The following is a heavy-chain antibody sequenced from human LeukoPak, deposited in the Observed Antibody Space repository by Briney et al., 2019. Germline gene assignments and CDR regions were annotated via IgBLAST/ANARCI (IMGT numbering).Heavy chain of an antibody. CDR1: GGSFSGYY. CDR2: INHSGST. J-gene: IGHJ3*02. CDR3: AREEAGYCSSTSCSRGAFGI. V-gene: IGHV4-34*01. D-gene: IGHD2-2*01. Sequence: SETLSLTCAVYGGSFSGYYWSWIRQPPGKGLEWIGEINHSGSTNYNPSLKSRVTISVDTSKNQFSLKLSSVTAADTAVYYCAREEAGYCSSTSCSRGAFGIWGQGTMVTVSS.